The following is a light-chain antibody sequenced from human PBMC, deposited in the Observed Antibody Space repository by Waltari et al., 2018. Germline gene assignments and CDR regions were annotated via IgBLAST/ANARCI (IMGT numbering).Light chain of an antibody. Sequence: QSALTQPPSASGSPGQPVTISCTGTSSDVGGYSYVSWYQQHPGKAPKLMIYEVSKRPSGVPDRFSGSKSGNTASLTVSGLQAEDEADYYCSSYVGNNNLIFGGGTKLTVL. J-gene: IGLJ2*01. CDR3: SSYVGNNNLI. V-gene: IGLV2-8*01. CDR1: SSDVGGYSY. CDR2: EVS.